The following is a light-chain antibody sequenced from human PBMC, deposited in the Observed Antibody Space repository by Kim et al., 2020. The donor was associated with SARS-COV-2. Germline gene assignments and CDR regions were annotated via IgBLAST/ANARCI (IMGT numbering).Light chain of an antibody. CDR3: QQYGSSPT. CDR2: GAS. Sequence: LSPGESATLSCRASQSVSSSYLAWYQQKPGQAPRLLIYGASSRATGIPDRFSGSGSGTDFTLTISRLEPEDFAVYYCQQYGSSPTFGGGTKVDIK. V-gene: IGKV3-20*01. J-gene: IGKJ4*01. CDR1: QSVSSSY.